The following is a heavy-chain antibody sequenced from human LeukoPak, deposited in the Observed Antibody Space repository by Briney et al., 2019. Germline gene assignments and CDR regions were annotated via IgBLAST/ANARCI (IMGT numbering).Heavy chain of an antibody. J-gene: IGHJ6*03. CDR1: GFTFSDYY. CDR2: ISSSGSTI. V-gene: IGHV3-11*01. CDR3: ARDHKDYYYYYMDV. Sequence: GGSLRLSCAASGFTFSDYYMSWIRQAPGKGLEWVSYISSSGSTIYYADSVKGRFSISRGDAKNPLYLQMNSLRAEDTAVYYCARDHKDYYYYYMDVWGKGTTVTVSS.